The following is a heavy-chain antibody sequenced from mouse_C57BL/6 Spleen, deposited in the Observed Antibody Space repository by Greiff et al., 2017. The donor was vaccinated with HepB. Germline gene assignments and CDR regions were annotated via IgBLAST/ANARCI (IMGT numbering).Heavy chain of an antibody. CDR3: ARRYYGSGVYFDY. J-gene: IGHJ2*01. D-gene: IGHD1-1*01. V-gene: IGHV1-9*01. CDR2: ILPGSGST. Sequence: QVQLKQSGAELMKPGASVKLSCKATGYTFTGYWIEWVKQRPGHGLEWIGEILPGSGSTNYNEKFKGKATFTADTSSNTAYMQLSSLTTEDSAIYYCARRYYGSGVYFDYWGQGTTLTVSS. CDR1: GYTFTGYW.